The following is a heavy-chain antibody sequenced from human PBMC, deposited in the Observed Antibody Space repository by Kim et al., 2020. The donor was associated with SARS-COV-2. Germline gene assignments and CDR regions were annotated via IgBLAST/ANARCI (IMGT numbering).Heavy chain of an antibody. Sequence: SETLSLTCAVSGGSISSSNWWSWVRQPPGKGLEWIGEIYHSGSTNYNPSLKSRVTISVDKSKNQFSLNLNSVTAADTAVYYCARDKGSSPDYYFDYWGQGTLVTVSS. D-gene: IGHD6-6*01. CDR2: IYHSGST. CDR3: ARDKGSSPDYYFDY. J-gene: IGHJ4*02. CDR1: GGSISSSNW. V-gene: IGHV4-4*02.